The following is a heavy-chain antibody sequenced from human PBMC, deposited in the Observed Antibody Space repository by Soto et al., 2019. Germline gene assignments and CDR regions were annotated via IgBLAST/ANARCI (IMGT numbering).Heavy chain of an antibody. D-gene: IGHD3-22*01. CDR2: IYYSGST. CDR3: ERGLGKIDY. J-gene: IGHJ4*02. V-gene: IGHV4-59*08. Sequence: QVQLQESGPGLVKPSETLSLTCTVSGGSISSYYWSWIRQPPGKGLEWIGYIYYSGSTNYNPSLKSRVTLSVDTSKNQFSLKLSSVTAADTAVYYCERGLGKIDYWGQGTLVTVSS. CDR1: GGSISSYY.